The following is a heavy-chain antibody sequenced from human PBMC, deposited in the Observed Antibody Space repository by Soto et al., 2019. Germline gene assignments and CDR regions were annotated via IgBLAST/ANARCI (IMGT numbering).Heavy chain of an antibody. CDR3: ATGVIWIGYFTVDS. D-gene: IGHD3-3*01. J-gene: IGHJ4*02. V-gene: IGHV1-69*13. CDR2: FIPVYRTL. CDR1: GGSFGKSA. Sequence: ASVKVSCKASGGSFGKSAINWVRQTPGQGLEWLGGFIPVYRTLNYAQKFQGRVTITADESTGTAYMTLSSLASDDTAVYYCATGVIWIGYFTVDSWGQGTRVTAPQ.